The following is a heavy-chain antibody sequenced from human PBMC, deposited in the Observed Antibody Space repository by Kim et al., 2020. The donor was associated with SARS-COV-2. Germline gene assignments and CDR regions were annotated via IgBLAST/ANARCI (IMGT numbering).Heavy chain of an antibody. CDR2: ISSSSSYI. V-gene: IGHV3-21*01. CDR1: GFTFSSYS. D-gene: IGHD6-19*01. Sequence: GGSLRLSCAASGFTFSSYSMNWVRQAPGKGLEWVSSISSSSSYIYYADSVKGRFTISRDNAKNSLYLQMNSLRAEDTAVYYCARDLQKQWLERPDAFDIWGQGTMVTVSS. J-gene: IGHJ3*02. CDR3: ARDLQKQWLERPDAFDI.